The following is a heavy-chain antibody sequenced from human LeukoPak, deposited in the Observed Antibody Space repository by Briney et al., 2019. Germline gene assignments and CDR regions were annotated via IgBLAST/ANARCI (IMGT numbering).Heavy chain of an antibody. CDR2: ISGSGGST. CDR3: AKYAIVVVPAARGAFDI. CDR1: GFTFSSYA. D-gene: IGHD2-2*01. V-gene: IGHV3-23*01. Sequence: GGSLRLSYAASGFTFSSYAMSWVRQAPGKGLEWVSAISGSGGSTYYADSVKGRFTISRDNSKNTLYLQMNSLRAEDTAVYYCAKYAIVVVPAARGAFDIWGQGTMVTVSS. J-gene: IGHJ3*02.